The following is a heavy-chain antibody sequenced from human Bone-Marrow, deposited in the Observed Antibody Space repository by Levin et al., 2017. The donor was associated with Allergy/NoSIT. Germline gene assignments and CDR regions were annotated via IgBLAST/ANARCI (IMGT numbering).Heavy chain of an antibody. J-gene: IGHJ4*02. CDR2: ISWNSGSI. V-gene: IGHV3-9*01. CDR1: GFPFDDYA. CDR3: AKDLSGSYALDN. D-gene: IGHD1-26*01. Sequence: SLKISCAASGFPFDDYAMHWVRQAPGKGLEWVSGISWNSGSIGYADSVKGRFTISRDNAKNSLYLQMNSLRGEDTALYYCAKDLSGSYALDNWGQGTLVTVSS.